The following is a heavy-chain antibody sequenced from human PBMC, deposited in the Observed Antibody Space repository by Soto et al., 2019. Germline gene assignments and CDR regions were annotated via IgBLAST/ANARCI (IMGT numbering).Heavy chain of an antibody. CDR2: ISGSGGST. CDR3: AKNDYGDPLGY. Sequence: PGGSMRLSCAASGFTLSSYAMSWVRQAPGKGLEWVSAISGSGGSTYYADSVKGRFTISRDNSKNTLYLQMNSLRAEDTAVYYCAKNDYGDPLGYWGQGTLVTVSS. D-gene: IGHD4-17*01. V-gene: IGHV3-23*01. J-gene: IGHJ4*02. CDR1: GFTLSSYA.